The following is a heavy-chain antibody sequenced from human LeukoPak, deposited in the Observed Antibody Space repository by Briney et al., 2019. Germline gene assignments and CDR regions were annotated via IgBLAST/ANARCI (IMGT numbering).Heavy chain of an antibody. CDR2: IYSGGST. J-gene: IGHJ6*03. CDR3: ARATYYYMDV. V-gene: IGHV3-66*02. CDR1: GFTVSSNY. Sequence: GGSLRLSCAASGFTVSSNYMSWVRQAPGKGLEWVSVIYSGGSTYCADSVKGRFTISRDNSKNTLYLQMNSLRAEDTAVYYCARATYYYMDVWGKGTTVTVSS.